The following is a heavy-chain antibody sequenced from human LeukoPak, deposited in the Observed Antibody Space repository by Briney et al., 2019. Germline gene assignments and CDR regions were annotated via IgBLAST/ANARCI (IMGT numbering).Heavy chain of an antibody. D-gene: IGHD3-10*01. CDR2: IYYSGST. Sequence: KTSETLSLTCTVSGGSISSYYWSWIRQPPGKGLEWIGYIYYSGSTNYNPSFKSRVTISVDTSKNQFSLKLSSVTAADTAVYYCASLSITMVRGVIGGWFDPWGQGTLVTVSS. CDR1: GGSISSYY. CDR3: ASLSITMVRGVIGGWFDP. V-gene: IGHV4-59*01. J-gene: IGHJ5*02.